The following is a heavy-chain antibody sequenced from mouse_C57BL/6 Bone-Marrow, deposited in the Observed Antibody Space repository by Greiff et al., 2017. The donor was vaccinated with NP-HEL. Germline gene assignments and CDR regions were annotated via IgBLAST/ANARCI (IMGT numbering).Heavy chain of an antibody. CDR3: TLITTVVTLDY. J-gene: IGHJ2*01. D-gene: IGHD1-1*01. V-gene: IGHV14-4*01. CDR2: IDPENGDT. Sequence: EVKVVESGAELVRPGASVKLSCTASGFNIKDDYMHWVKQRPEQGLEWIGWIDPENGDTEYASKFQGKATITADTSSNTAYLQLSSLTSEDTAVYYCTLITTVVTLDYWGQGTTLTVSS. CDR1: GFNIKDDY.